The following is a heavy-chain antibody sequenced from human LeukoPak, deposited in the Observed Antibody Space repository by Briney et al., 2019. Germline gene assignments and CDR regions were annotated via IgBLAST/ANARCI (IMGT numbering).Heavy chain of an antibody. CDR3: ARITFLGQDFDAFDI. Sequence: GGSLRLSCAASGFTVSSNYMSWVRQAPGKGLEWVSLIYTGGSTSYADSVKGRFTISRDNSKNTLYLQMNSLRAEDTAVYYCARITFLGQDFDAFDIWGQGTMVTVSS. V-gene: IGHV3-53*01. J-gene: IGHJ3*02. CDR1: GFTVSSNY. D-gene: IGHD3-16*01. CDR2: IYTGGST.